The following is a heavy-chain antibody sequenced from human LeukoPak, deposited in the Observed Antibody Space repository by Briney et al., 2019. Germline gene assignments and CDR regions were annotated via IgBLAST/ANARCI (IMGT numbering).Heavy chain of an antibody. CDR2: ISGSGGST. CDR1: GFTFSSYA. V-gene: IGHV3-23*01. CDR3: AKFEGALLGNYYMGV. J-gene: IGHJ6*03. Sequence: GGSLRLSCAASGFTFSSYAMSWVRQAPGKGLEWVSAISGSGGSTYYADSVKGRFTISRDNSKNTLFLQMVSLRAEDTAVYYCAKFEGALLGNYYMGVWGKGTTVTVSS.